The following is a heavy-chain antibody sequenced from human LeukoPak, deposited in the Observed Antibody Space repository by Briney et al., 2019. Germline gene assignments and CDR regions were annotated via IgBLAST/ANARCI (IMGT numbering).Heavy chain of an antibody. Sequence: GASVKVSCKASGGTFISYAISWVRQAPGQGLEWMGGIIPIFGTANYAQKFQGRVTITADKSTSTAYMELSSLRSEDTAVYYCARALKYYDILTGSNWFDPWGQGTLVTVSS. J-gene: IGHJ5*02. V-gene: IGHV1-69*06. CDR3: ARALKYYDILTGSNWFDP. CDR1: GGTFISYA. CDR2: IIPIFGTA. D-gene: IGHD3-9*01.